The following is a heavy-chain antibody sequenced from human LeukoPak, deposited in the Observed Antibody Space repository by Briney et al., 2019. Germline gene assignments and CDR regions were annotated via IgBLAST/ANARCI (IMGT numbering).Heavy chain of an antibody. V-gene: IGHV4-59*01. Sequence: SETLSLTCSVSGGSISSYYWSWIRQPPGKVLEWIGYIYHSGSTVYNPSLKSRVTLSLDTSKNQLSLKLTSVAAADTAVYAGSSNWLPFDYWGQGTLVTVSS. J-gene: IGHJ4*02. CDR3: SSNWLPFDY. CDR2: IYHSGST. D-gene: IGHD6-13*01. CDR1: GGSISSYY.